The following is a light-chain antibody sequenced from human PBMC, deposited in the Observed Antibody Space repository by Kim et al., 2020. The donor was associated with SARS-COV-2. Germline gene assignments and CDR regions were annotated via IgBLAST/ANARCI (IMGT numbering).Light chain of an antibody. CDR3: QSADSSDSVL. J-gene: IGLJ2*01. CDR2: KDS. Sequence: SYELTQPPSVSLSPGQTARISCSGDALPNQYAYWYQQKPGQAPVVVIYKDSERPSGIPERFFGSSSGTTVTLTISGVQAEDEADYYCQSADSSDSVLFGGGTKVTVL. CDR1: ALPNQY. V-gene: IGLV3-25*03.